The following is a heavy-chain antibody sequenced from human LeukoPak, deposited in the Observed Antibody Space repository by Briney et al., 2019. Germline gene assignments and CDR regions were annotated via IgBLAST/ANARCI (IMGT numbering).Heavy chain of an antibody. CDR2: ISYDGSDK. CDR1: GFTFSSYA. Sequence: GRSLRLSCAASGFTFSSYAMHWVRQAPGKGLEWVAVISYDGSDKYYADSVKGRFTISRDNSKNTLYLQMNSLRAEDTAVYYCARGLDYWGQGTLVTVSS. CDR3: ARGLDY. V-gene: IGHV3-30-3*01. J-gene: IGHJ4*02.